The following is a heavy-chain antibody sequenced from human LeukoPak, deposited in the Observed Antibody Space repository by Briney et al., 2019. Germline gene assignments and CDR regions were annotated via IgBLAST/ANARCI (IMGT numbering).Heavy chain of an antibody. CDR3: ARVFSHGNYAEEFDP. Sequence: SETLSLTCTVSGDSISSYYWSWIRQPPGKGLEWIGYIYTSGSTNYNPSLKSRVTISVDTSKNQFSLKLSSVTAADTAVYYCARVFSHGNYAEEFDPWGQGTLVTVSS. CDR1: GDSISSYY. D-gene: IGHD4-17*01. V-gene: IGHV4-4*09. CDR2: IYTSGST. J-gene: IGHJ5*02.